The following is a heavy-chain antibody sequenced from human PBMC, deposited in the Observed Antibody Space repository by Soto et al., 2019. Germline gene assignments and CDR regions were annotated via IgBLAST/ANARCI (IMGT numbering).Heavy chain of an antibody. Sequence: PSETLSLTCAVYGGSFSGYYWSWIRQPPGKGLEWIGEINHSGSTNYNPSLKSRVTISVDTSKNQFSLKLSSVTAADTAVYYCARGRGYSGYEEGHPSNPFDTWGQGTLVTVSS. CDR2: INHSGST. CDR3: ARGRGYSGYEEGHPSNPFDT. J-gene: IGHJ5*02. CDR1: GGSFSGYY. V-gene: IGHV4-34*01. D-gene: IGHD5-12*01.